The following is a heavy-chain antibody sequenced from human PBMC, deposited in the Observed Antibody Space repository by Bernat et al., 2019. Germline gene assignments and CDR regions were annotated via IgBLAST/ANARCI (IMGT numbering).Heavy chain of an antibody. V-gene: IGHV1-18*01. Sequence: QVQLVQSGAEVKKPGASVKVSCKASGYTFTSYGISWVRQAPGQGLEWMGWISSYNGKTKYAQKFQDRVTMTTETSTSTAYMELRSLRPDDTAVYSCARGAYYYDSSGYLDYWGQGTLVTVSS. CDR1: GYTFTSYG. CDR3: ARGAYYYDSSGYLDY. CDR2: ISSYNGKT. D-gene: IGHD3-22*01. J-gene: IGHJ4*02.